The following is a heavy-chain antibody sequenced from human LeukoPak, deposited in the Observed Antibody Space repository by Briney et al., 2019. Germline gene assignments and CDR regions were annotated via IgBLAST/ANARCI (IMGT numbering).Heavy chain of an antibody. J-gene: IGHJ4*02. CDR3: ARASGPIAGGVGY. Sequence: GASVKVSCKASGYIFTNYDMHWVRHAPGQGLEWMGIINPSGGRTSYPQKFQGRVTITRDTSTSTVYMEVSSLRSEDTAVYYCARASGPIAGGVGYWGQGTLVTVSS. CDR1: GYIFTNYD. D-gene: IGHD6-13*01. V-gene: IGHV1-46*01. CDR2: INPSGGRT.